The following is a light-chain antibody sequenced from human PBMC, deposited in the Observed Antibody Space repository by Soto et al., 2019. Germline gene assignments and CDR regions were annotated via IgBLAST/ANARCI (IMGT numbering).Light chain of an antibody. Sequence: EVVLTQSPGTLSLSPGERATVSCRASQTISRNYLAWYQQKPGQAPRLLIYGASSRATGIPDRFSGSGSGADFTLTISRLEPEDFAVYYCQQYGRSPSTFGGGTKVDIK. CDR1: QTISRNY. J-gene: IGKJ4*01. V-gene: IGKV3-20*01. CDR3: QQYGRSPST. CDR2: GAS.